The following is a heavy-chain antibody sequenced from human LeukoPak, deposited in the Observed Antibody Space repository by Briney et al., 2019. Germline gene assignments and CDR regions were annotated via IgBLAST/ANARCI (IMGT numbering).Heavy chain of an antibody. CDR1: GFTFSSYG. CDR2: ISYDGSNK. Sequence: GGSLRLSCAASGFTFSSYGMHWVRQAPGKGLEWVAVISYDGSNKYYADSVKGRFTISRDNSKITLYLQMNSLRAEDTAVYYCAKGGYSSGWYFDYWGQGTLVTVSS. CDR3: AKGGYSSGWYFDY. D-gene: IGHD6-19*01. V-gene: IGHV3-30*18. J-gene: IGHJ4*02.